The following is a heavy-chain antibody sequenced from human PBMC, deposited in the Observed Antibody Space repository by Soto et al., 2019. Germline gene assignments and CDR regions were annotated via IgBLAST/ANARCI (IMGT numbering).Heavy chain of an antibody. CDR3: ARQDYYDSGSYYSRNLKISIFDY. V-gene: IGHV4-34*01. CDR2: INQSGST. CDR1: GGSFSGYY. D-gene: IGHD3-10*01. Sequence: LTCAFYGGSFSGYYWSWIRQPPGKGLEWIGEINQSGSTNYNPSRKSRVTISVDTSKNPFSLTLSSVTAADTAVYYCARQDYYDSGSYYSRNLKISIFDYWGQGTLVTVSS. J-gene: IGHJ4*02.